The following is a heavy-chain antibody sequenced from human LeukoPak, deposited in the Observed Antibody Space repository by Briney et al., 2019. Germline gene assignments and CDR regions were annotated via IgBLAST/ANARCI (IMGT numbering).Heavy chain of an antibody. Sequence: GASVKVSCKASGGTFSSYAISWVRQAPGQGLEWMGGISPIFGTANYAQKFQGRVTITADESTNTAYMELSSLRFEDTAVYYCARGIVVKPSANWFDPWGQGTPVTVSS. CDR1: GGTFSSYA. D-gene: IGHD2-2*01. V-gene: IGHV1-69*13. J-gene: IGHJ5*02. CDR2: ISPIFGTA. CDR3: ARGIVVKPSANWFDP.